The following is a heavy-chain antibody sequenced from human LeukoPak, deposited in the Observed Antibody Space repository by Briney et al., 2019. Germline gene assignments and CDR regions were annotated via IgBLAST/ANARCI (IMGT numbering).Heavy chain of an antibody. D-gene: IGHD6-6*01. CDR2: IYYSGST. J-gene: IGHJ4*02. V-gene: IGHV4-31*03. Sequence: SQTLSLTCTVSGGSISSGGYYWSWIRQHPGKGLEWIGYIYYSGSTYYDPSLKSRVTISVDTSKNQFSLKLSSVTAADTAVYYCARASPARLDYWGQGTLVTVSS. CDR3: ARASPARLDY. CDR1: GGSISSGGYY.